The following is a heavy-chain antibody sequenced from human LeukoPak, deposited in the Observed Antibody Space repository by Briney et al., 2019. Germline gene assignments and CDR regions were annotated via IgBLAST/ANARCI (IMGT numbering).Heavy chain of an antibody. D-gene: IGHD6-19*01. Sequence: SETLSLTCTVSGVSISTFYWGWIRQPAGKGLEWIGRIHTRGTTDYNPSLKSRVSMSVDTSKNQFFLRLRSVTAADTAVYYCVRDGTGDSSGWHLWGQGTLVTVSS. V-gene: IGHV4-4*07. J-gene: IGHJ4*02. CDR1: GVSISTFY. CDR2: IHTRGTT. CDR3: VRDGTGDSSGWHL.